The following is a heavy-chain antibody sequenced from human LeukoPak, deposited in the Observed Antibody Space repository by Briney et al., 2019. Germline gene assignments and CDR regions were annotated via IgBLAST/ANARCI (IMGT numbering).Heavy chain of an antibody. V-gene: IGHV3-48*04. CDR3: AELGITMIGGV. D-gene: IGHD3-10*02. CDR2: ISSRSATI. J-gene: IGHJ6*04. CDR1: GFTFSSYS. Sequence: GGSLRLSCAASGFTFSSYSMNWVRQAPGKGLEWVSYISSRSATIYYADSVKGRFTISRDNAKNSLYLQMNSLRAEDTAVYYCAELGITMIGGVWGRGTTVTISS.